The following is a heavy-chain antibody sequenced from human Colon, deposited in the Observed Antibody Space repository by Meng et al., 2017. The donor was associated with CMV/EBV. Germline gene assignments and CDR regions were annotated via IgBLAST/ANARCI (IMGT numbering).Heavy chain of an antibody. V-gene: IGHV3-30*04. Sequence: GESLKISCAASGFIFSAFPIHWVRQAPGKGLEWVAIISYDGTKKYYAESVKGRFSLSRDNSQNTVNMHMNSLRGDDTAVYYCARASNSSFDPWGQGTLVTVSS. CDR1: GFIFSAFP. CDR3: ARASNSSFDP. J-gene: IGHJ5*02. CDR2: ISYDGTKK. D-gene: IGHD4-11*01.